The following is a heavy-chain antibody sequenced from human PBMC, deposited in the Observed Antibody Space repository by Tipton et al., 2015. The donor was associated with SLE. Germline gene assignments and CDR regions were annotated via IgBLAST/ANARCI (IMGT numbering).Heavy chain of an antibody. V-gene: IGHV4-39*07. CDR2: IYYSGST. J-gene: IGHJ2*01. CDR1: GGSISSSSYY. Sequence: TLSLTCTVSGGSISSSSYYWGWIRQPPGKGLEWIGSIYYSGSTYYNPSLKSRVTISVDTSKNQFSLKLSSVTAADTAVYYCARGPQPRWYFVLWGRGTLVTVSS. CDR3: ARGPQPRWYFVL.